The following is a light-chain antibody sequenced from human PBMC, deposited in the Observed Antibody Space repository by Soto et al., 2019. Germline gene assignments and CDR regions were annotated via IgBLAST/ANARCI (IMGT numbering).Light chain of an antibody. CDR1: SSDVGGYNS. CDR3: SSFTSSMTNV. J-gene: IGLJ1*01. Sequence: QSVLTQPASVSGSPGQSITISCTGTSSDVGGYNSVSWYQQHPGKAPKLILYDVTDRPSGVSYRFSGSKSGNTASLTISGLQAADEADYFCSSFTSSMTNVFGRGTKVT. CDR2: DVT. V-gene: IGLV2-14*01.